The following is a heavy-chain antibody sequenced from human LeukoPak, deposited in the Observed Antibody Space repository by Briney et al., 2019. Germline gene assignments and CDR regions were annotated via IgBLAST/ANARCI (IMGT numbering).Heavy chain of an antibody. Sequence: ASVKVSCKASGYTFTSYDINWVRQATGQGLEWMGWMNPNSGNTGYAQKFQGRVTMTRNTSISTAYMELSSLRSEDTAVYYCARWYYDFWSGYYPGYYYCGMDVWGQGTTVTVSS. D-gene: IGHD3-3*01. CDR2: MNPNSGNT. J-gene: IGHJ6*02. V-gene: IGHV1-8*01. CDR1: GYTFTSYD. CDR3: ARWYYDFWSGYYPGYYYCGMDV.